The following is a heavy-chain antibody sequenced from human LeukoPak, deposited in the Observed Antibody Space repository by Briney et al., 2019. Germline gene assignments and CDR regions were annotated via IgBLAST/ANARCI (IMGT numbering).Heavy chain of an antibody. J-gene: IGHJ4*02. CDR1: GFTFSSYG. CDR3: AKDANAGWSYFDY. V-gene: IGHV3-30*02. CDR2: IRFDGTNQ. Sequence: PGGSLRLSCAASGFTFSSYGMHWDRQAPGRWREWVTFIRFDGTNQNYADSVTGRFSISRDNSKHTMYRQVKSVIAEDTAVYYFAKDANAGWSYFDYWGQGTLVTVSS. D-gene: IGHD6-19*01.